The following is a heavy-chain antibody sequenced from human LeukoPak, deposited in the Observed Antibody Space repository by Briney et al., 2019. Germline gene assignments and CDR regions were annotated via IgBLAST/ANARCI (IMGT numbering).Heavy chain of an antibody. J-gene: IGHJ3*02. Sequence: PGGSLRLSCAASGFTFSNAWMSWVRQAPGKGLEWVGRIKSKTDGETTDYAAPVKGRFTISRDDSKNTLYLQMNSLKTEDTAVYYCTTAYVLRYFDWLPYSFDIWGQGTMVTVSS. CDR1: GFTFSNAW. CDR2: IKSKTDGETT. V-gene: IGHV3-15*01. CDR3: TTAYVLRYFDWLPYSFDI. D-gene: IGHD3-9*01.